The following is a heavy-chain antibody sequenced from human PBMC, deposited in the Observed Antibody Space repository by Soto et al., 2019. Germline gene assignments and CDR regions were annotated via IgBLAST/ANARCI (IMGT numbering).Heavy chain of an antibody. V-gene: IGHV1-46*01. CDR3: ARYLAARNYFDY. CDR1: GYTFTSYY. CDR2: INPSGGST. Sequence: RASVKVSCKASGYTFTSYYMHWVRQAPGQGLEWMGIINPSGGSTSYAQKFQGRATMTRDTSTSTVYMELSSLRSEDTAVYYCARYLAARNYFDYWGQGTLVTVSS. J-gene: IGHJ4*02. D-gene: IGHD6-6*01.